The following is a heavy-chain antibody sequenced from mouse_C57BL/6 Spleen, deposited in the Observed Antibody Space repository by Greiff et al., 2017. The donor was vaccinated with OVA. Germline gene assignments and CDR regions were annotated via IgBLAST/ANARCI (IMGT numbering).Heavy chain of an antibody. CDR1: GYTFTDYY. J-gene: IGHJ4*01. D-gene: IGHD2-4*01. CDR3: ARDYDEGGRPYYYAMDY. Sequence: EVQLQQSGPELVKPGASVKISCKASGYTFTDYYMNWVKQSHGKSLEWIGDINPNNGGTSYNQKFKGKATLTVDKSSSTAYMELRSLTSEDSAVYYCARDYDEGGRPYYYAMDYWGQGTSVTVSS. V-gene: IGHV1-26*01. CDR2: INPNNGGT.